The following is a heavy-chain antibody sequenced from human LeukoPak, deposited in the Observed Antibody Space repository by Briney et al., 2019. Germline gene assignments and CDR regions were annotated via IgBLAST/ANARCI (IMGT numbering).Heavy chain of an antibody. D-gene: IGHD3-22*01. CDR2: IYYSGST. V-gene: IGHV4-39*01. Sequence: SETLSLTCTVSGGSISSSSYYWGWIRQPPGKGLEWIGSIYYSGSTYYNPSLKSRVTISVDTSKNQFSLKLSSVTAADTAVYYCASSPTDYYDSTVCWYFDLWGRGTLVTVSS. J-gene: IGHJ2*01. CDR3: ASSPTDYYDSTVCWYFDL. CDR1: GGSISSSSYY.